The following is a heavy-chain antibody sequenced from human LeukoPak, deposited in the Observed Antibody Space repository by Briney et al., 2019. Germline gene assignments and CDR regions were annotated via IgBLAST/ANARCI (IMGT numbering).Heavy chain of an antibody. CDR1: GLTFRNYG. CDR2: IQNDGNNK. J-gene: IGHJ4*02. V-gene: IGHV3-30*02. D-gene: IGHD1-26*01. Sequence: GGSLRLSCAASGLTFRNYGMFWVRQAPGKGLERVAFIQNDGNNKYYADSVKGRFTISRDNSKNTLYLQMNSLGAEDTAVYYCAKIVGANGYFDCWGQGTLVTVSS. CDR3: AKIVGANGYFDC.